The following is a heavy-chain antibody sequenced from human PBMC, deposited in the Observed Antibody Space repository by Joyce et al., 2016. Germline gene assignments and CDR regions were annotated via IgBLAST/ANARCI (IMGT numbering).Heavy chain of an antibody. J-gene: IGHJ4*02. D-gene: IGHD2-15*01. CDR3: ARVPSRRVAVRLFDY. Sequence: YIHWLRQAPGQGLDWMGRINPNSGGTNYAQNFQGRVTMTRDASLSTAYMELSRLTSDDTAVYYCARVPSRRVAVRLFDYWGQGTLVTVSS. CDR2: INPNSGGT. CDR1: Y. V-gene: IGHV1-2*06.